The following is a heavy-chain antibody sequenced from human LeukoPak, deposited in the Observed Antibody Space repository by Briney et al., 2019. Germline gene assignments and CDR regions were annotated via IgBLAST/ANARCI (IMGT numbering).Heavy chain of an antibody. J-gene: IGHJ4*02. Sequence: SGGSLRLSCAASRFTLSNYWMSWVRQAPGKGLEWVANINQDGSEKNYVDSVKGRFTISRDNAKNSLYLQMNSLRAEDTAVYYCARGRRGDSWGQGTLVTVSS. D-gene: IGHD1-1*01. V-gene: IGHV3-7*01. CDR2: INQDGSEK. CDR1: RFTLSNYW. CDR3: ARGRRGDS.